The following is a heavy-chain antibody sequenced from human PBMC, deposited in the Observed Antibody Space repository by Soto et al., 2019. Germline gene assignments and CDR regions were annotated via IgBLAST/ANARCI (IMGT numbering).Heavy chain of an antibody. Sequence: QVPLVQSGAEVKKPGASVKVSCKVSGYTLTELSMHWVRQAPGKGLEWMGGFDPEDGETIYAQKFQGRVTMTEDTSTDTAYMELSSLRSEDTAVYYCATGLRWARGYYYYYGMDVWGQGTTVTVSS. V-gene: IGHV1-24*01. J-gene: IGHJ6*02. CDR1: GYTLTELS. CDR2: FDPEDGET. CDR3: ATGLRWARGYYYYYGMDV. D-gene: IGHD2-21*01.